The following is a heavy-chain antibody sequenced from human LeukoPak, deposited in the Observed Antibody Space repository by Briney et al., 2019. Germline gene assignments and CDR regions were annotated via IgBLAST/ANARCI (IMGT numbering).Heavy chain of an antibody. Sequence: NPGGSLRLSCAASGFTFSSYSMNWVRQAPGKGLEWVSSISSSSSYIYYADSVKGRFTISRDNAENSLYLQMNSLRAEDTAVYYCARENIVLMVYAIDDWGQGTLVTVSS. CDR3: ARENIVLMVYAIDD. CDR2: ISSSSSYI. CDR1: GFTFSSYS. D-gene: IGHD2-8*01. J-gene: IGHJ4*02. V-gene: IGHV3-21*01.